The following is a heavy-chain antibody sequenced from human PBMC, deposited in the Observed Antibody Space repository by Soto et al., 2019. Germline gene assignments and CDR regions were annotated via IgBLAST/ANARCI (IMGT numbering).Heavy chain of an antibody. J-gene: IGHJ4*02. CDR3: AKVDDFWCGSFDY. CDR2: ISYDGSNK. V-gene: IGHV3-30*18. D-gene: IGHD3-3*01. CDR1: GFTFSSYG. Sequence: GGSLRLSCAASGFTFSSYGMHWVRQAPGKGLEWVAVISYDGSNKYYADSVKGRFTISRDNSKNTLYLQRNSLRAEDTAVYYCAKVDDFWCGSFDYWGQGTLVTVSS.